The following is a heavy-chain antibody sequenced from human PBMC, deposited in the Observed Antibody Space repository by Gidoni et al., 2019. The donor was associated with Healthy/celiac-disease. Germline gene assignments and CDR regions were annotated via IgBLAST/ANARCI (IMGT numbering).Heavy chain of an antibody. V-gene: IGHV3-33*01. CDR3: ARATYSPPPTYYYYGMDV. D-gene: IGHD2-21*01. Sequence: QVQLVESGGGVVKPGRSLRLSCAASGFPFSSLGMHWVRQAPGKGLEWVAVIWYDGRNKYYADSVKGRFTISRDNSKNTLYLQMNSLRAEDTAVYYCARATYSPPPTYYYYGMDVWGQGTTVTVSS. J-gene: IGHJ6*02. CDR2: IWYDGRNK. CDR1: GFPFSSLG.